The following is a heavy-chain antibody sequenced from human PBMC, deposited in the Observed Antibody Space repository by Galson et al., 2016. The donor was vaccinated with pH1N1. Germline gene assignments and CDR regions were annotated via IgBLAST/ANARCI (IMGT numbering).Heavy chain of an antibody. CDR1: GGSF. V-gene: IGHV1-69*05. CDR2: IITMFGTS. J-gene: IGHJ4*02. Sequence: SVKVSCKAFGGSFISWVRQAPGQGLEWMGGIITMFGTSNYAQKFQGSVTITTDESRSTAHMEFRSVRFEDTAVYFCAKSSHPWAQFDSWGQGTLVTVSS. CDR3: AKSSHPWAQFDS.